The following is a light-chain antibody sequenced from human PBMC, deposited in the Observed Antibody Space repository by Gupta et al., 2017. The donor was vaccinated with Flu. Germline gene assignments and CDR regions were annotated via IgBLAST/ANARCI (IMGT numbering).Light chain of an antibody. CDR3: QQYNSDPLT. V-gene: IGKV1-5*03. J-gene: IGKJ4*01. Sequence: GDRVTITCRASQSISNQLAWYQQKPGKVPNLLIYEASTLESGVPSRFSGSGSGTEFTLTISSLQPEDFATYYCQQYNSDPLTFGGGTKVEIK. CDR1: QSISNQ. CDR2: EAS.